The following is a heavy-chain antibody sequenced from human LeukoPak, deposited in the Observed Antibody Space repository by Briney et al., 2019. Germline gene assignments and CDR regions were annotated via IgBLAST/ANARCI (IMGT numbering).Heavy chain of an antibody. Sequence: SETLSLTCTVSGYSISSGYCWGWIRQPPGKGLEWIGSIYYSGSTYYNLSLKSRVTISVDTSKNQFSLKLCSVTAADTAVYYCAREVGATSHYYYMDVWGKGTTVTVSS. D-gene: IGHD1-26*01. CDR1: GYSISSGYC. J-gene: IGHJ6*03. V-gene: IGHV4-38-2*02. CDR3: AREVGATSHYYYMDV. CDR2: IYYSGST.